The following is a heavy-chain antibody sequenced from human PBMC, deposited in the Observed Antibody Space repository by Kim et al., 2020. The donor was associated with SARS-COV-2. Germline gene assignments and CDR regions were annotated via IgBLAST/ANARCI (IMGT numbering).Heavy chain of an antibody. D-gene: IGHD2-2*01. CDR1: GFTFSSYG. J-gene: IGHJ6*02. CDR3: ARDVEDIVVVPAAGMDV. V-gene: IGHV3-33*01. CDR2: IWYDGSNK. Sequence: GGSLRLSCAASGFTFSSYGMHWVRQAPGKGLEWVAVIWYDGSNKYYADSVKGRFTISRDNSKNTLYLQMNRLRAEDTAVYYCARDVEDIVVVPAAGMDVWGQGTTVTVSS.